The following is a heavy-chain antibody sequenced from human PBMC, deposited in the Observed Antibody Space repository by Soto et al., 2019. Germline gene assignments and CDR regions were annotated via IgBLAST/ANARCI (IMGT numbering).Heavy chain of an antibody. CDR1: CGSIRSTTYD. J-gene: IGHJ5*02. Sequence: PSETLSLTCSVSCGSIRSTTYDWAWVRQSPGKGLEWIASIYYSGTTYYHPSLKSRVTMSVDTPKNQVSLKLSSVTAADTAVYYCVRHWSSSGNNWFDPWGQGTQVTVSS. V-gene: IGHV4-39*01. CDR2: IYYSGTT. CDR3: VRHWSSSGNNWFDP. D-gene: IGHD1-1*01.